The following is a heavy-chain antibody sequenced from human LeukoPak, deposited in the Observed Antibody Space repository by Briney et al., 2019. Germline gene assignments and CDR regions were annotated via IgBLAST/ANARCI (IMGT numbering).Heavy chain of an antibody. Sequence: ASVKVSCKVSEYALTELSIHWVRQTPGKGLECMGGFDPEGRETIYAQKFQGRVTMTEDTSTDTAYMELSSLTSDDTAVYYCAAISTPTTRRAYHFDSWGQGTLVTVSS. CDR2: FDPEGRET. J-gene: IGHJ4*02. CDR1: EYALTELS. V-gene: IGHV1-24*01. CDR3: AAISTPTTRRAYHFDS. D-gene: IGHD1-1*01.